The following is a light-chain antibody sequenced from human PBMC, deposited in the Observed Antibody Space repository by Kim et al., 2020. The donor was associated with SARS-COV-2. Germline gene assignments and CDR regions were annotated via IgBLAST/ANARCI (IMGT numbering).Light chain of an antibody. CDR1: QSISSNS. CDR3: QQYGSSPT. CDR2: DAS. V-gene: IGKV3-20*01. Sequence: LAPEETATLSCKASQSISSNSVAWYQQKPGQTPRLLIYDASSRATAIADRFSGSGSGTDFTLTISRLEPEDFAVYYCQQYGSSPTFGQGTKVDIK. J-gene: IGKJ1*01.